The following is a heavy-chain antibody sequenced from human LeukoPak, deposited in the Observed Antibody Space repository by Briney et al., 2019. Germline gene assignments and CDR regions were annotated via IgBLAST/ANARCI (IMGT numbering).Heavy chain of an antibody. CDR2: ISRSGDST. D-gene: IGHD1-14*01. Sequence: GGSLRLSCAASGFSFSSYSMTWAPQAPGKGLKWVSSISRSGDSTYYADSVKGRFTISRDNSKNIVYLQMDSLRVEDTALYYCANDLPGKVWFDSWGQGTLVIVSS. CDR1: GFSFSSYS. CDR3: ANDLPGKVWFDS. J-gene: IGHJ5*01. V-gene: IGHV3-23*01.